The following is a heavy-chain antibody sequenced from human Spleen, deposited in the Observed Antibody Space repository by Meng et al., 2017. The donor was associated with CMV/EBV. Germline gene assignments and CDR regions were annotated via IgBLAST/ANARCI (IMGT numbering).Heavy chain of an antibody. Sequence: SSYWMHWVRQAPGKGLVWVSRINSDGSSTSYADSVKGRFTISRDNAKNTLYLQMNSLRAEDTAVYYCARDASPNYSSSWYSDNWFDPWGQGTLVTVSS. J-gene: IGHJ5*02. CDR1: SSYW. D-gene: IGHD6-13*01. V-gene: IGHV3-74*01. CDR2: INSDGSST. CDR3: ARDASPNYSSSWYSDNWFDP.